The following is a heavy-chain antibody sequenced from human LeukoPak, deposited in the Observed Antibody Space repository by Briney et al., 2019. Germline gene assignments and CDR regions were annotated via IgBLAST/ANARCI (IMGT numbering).Heavy chain of an antibody. D-gene: IGHD2-15*01. CDR1: GYTFTRYG. Sequence: ASVKVSCKASGYTFTRYGISWVRQAPGQGLEWMGWISAYNGNTNYAQKLQGRVTMTTDTSTSTAYMELRSLRSDDTAVYYCARVSKRGYCSGGSCANFDYWGQGTLVTVSS. CDR2: ISAYNGNT. CDR3: ARVSKRGYCSGGSCANFDY. J-gene: IGHJ4*02. V-gene: IGHV1-18*01.